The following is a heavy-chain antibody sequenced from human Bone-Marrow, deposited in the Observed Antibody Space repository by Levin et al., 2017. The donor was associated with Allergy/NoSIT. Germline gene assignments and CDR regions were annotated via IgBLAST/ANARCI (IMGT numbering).Heavy chain of an antibody. CDR1: GDPVTSPGYF. CDR3: VREHLDWLGLFER. J-gene: IGHJ5*02. V-gene: IGHV4-31*03. Sequence: SCSVSGDPVTSPGYFWSWVRQHPGKGLEWIGHIYHAGNTNYNPSLKSRLTMSVDTSNNHISLKLTSVTAADAAVYYYVREHLDWLGLFERWGQGTLVTVSS. CDR2: IYHAGNT. D-gene: IGHD3/OR15-3a*01.